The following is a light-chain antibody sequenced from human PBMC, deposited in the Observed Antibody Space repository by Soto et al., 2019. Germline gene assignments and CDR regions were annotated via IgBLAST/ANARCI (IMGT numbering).Light chain of an antibody. Sequence: QSVLTQPASVSGSPGQSITISCTGTSSDVGGYNYVSWYQQHPGKAPKTIIYEVTNRPSGVSNRFSGSKSGNTASLTISGLQAEDDADYYCSSFTSRFTFNYIFGTGTKVTV. J-gene: IGLJ1*01. V-gene: IGLV2-14*01. CDR3: SSFTSRFTFNYI. CDR2: EVT. CDR1: SSDVGGYNY.